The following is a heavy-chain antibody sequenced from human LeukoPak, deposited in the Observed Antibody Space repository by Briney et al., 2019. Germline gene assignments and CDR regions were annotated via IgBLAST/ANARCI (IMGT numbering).Heavy chain of an antibody. Sequence: SETLSLTCAVYGGSFSGYYWSWIRQPPGKGLEWIGRIHSSGTTNYNPSLKSRLTISLDKSNDQFFLQLSSATAADTAVYYCAKDQSRVRGAIDVWGKGTTVTVSS. CDR3: AKDQSRVRGAIDV. CDR1: GGSFSGYY. CDR2: IHSSGTT. J-gene: IGHJ6*03. D-gene: IGHD3-10*01. V-gene: IGHV4-34*01.